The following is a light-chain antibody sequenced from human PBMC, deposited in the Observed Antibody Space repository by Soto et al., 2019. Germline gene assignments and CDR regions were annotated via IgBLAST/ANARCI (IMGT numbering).Light chain of an antibody. J-gene: IGKJ1*01. CDR3: QKYNNVPRT. CDR2: GAS. Sequence: EMVVTQSPATLSVSPGERATLSCRASQSVSSNLAWYQQKPGQAPRLLIYGASTRATGIPARFSGSGSGTEFTLTISSLQSEDFATYYCQKYNNVPRTFGQGTKVDIK. V-gene: IGKV3-15*01. CDR1: QSVSSN.